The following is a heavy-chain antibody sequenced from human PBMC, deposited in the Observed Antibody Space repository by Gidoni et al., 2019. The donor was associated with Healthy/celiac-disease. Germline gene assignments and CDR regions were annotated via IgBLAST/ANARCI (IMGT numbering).Heavy chain of an antibody. CDR2: IYYGGST. CDR1: GGSISSSSYD. Sequence: QLQLQESGTGLVKPSETLSLTCTVSGGSISSSSYDWGWIRQPPGKGLEWIGSIYYGGSTYYHPSLKSRVTISVDTSKNQFSLKLSSVPAADTAVYSCARPKEGDGYENWYFDLWGRGTLVTVSS. V-gene: IGHV4-39*01. CDR3: ARPKEGDGYENWYFDL. D-gene: IGHD5-12*01. J-gene: IGHJ2*01.